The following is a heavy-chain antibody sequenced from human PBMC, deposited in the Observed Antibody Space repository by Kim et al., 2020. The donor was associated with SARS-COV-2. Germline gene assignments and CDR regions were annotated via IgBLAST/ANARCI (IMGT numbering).Heavy chain of an antibody. D-gene: IGHD1-26*01. Sequence: GGSLRLSCAASGFTLSNYAMSWVRQAPAKGLEWVSTIGPSGTTYYADSVKGRFTISRDNSKNTLFLQMNSLRAEDTAIYYCAKRMIRGSNLHYFDYWGQG. CDR3: AKRMIRGSNLHYFDY. CDR2: IGPSGTT. CDR1: GFTLSNYA. V-gene: IGHV3-23*01. J-gene: IGHJ4*02.